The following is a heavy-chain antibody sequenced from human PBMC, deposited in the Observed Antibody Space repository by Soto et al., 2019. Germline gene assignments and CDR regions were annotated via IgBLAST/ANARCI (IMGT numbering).Heavy chain of an antibody. J-gene: IGHJ5*02. V-gene: IGHV4-4*02. CDR2: ISHSGIT. CDR1: GGSITSANW. Sequence: SETLSLICAVSGGSITSANWWTWVRQPPGGGLEWIGEISHSGITNYKASLKSRVTMSVDKTKNDVSLKLTSVTAADTAVYYCARVLRGWFDPWGQGTPDTFSS. CDR3: ARVLRGWFDP.